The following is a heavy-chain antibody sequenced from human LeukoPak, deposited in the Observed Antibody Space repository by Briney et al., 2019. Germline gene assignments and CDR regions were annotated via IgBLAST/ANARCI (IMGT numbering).Heavy chain of an antibody. J-gene: IGHJ4*02. Sequence: GGSLRLSCAASGFTFSNYSMIWVRQAPGKGLEWVSSITSRTSYIYYADSVRGRFTISRDNAKNSLYLQMNSLRAEDTAVYYCARETPVERGNYHPGVDYWGQGTLVTVSS. CDR2: ITSRTSYI. V-gene: IGHV3-21*01. D-gene: IGHD1-7*01. CDR3: ARETPVERGNYHPGVDY. CDR1: GFTFSNYS.